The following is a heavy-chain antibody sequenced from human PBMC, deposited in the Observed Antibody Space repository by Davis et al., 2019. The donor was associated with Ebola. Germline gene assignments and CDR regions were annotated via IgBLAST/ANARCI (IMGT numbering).Heavy chain of an antibody. D-gene: IGHD5-18*01. CDR1: GFTLSIYT. V-gene: IGHV3-30*09. CDR3: ARDLVGGRFSYGTKYYYGMDL. CDR2: ISSDGRNK. Sequence: GESLKISCAALGFTLSIYTMHWVRQAPGKGLEWVAAISSDGRNKHYADSVRGRVVISRDTSKDTLYLPMSGLRAEDTAVYYCARDLVGGRFSYGTKYYYGMDLWGQGTAVSVSS. J-gene: IGHJ6*02.